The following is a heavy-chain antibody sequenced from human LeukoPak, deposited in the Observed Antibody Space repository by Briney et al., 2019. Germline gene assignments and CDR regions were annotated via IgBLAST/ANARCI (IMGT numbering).Heavy chain of an antibody. CDR2: IKQDGSEK. CDR3: ARGGSRQFDS. CDR1: GFTFSSYW. Sequence: GGSLRLSCAASGFTFSSYWMSWVRQAPGKGLEWVASIKQDGSEKYYVDSVKGQFTISRDNAKNSLYLQMNSLRGEDTAVYHCARGGSRQFDSWGQGTLVTVSS. V-gene: IGHV3-7*01. J-gene: IGHJ4*02.